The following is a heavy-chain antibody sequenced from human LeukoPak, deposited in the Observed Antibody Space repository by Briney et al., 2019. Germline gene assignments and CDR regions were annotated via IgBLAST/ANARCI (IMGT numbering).Heavy chain of an antibody. Sequence: SETLSLTCAVYGGSFSIYYWSRICQPPGKGLEWLGEVNHSGTTHYNPSLKSRVTISLDTSKNQFSLNLSSVTAADTAVYYCARGREYLGSWGQGTLVTVYS. CDR2: VNHSGTT. J-gene: IGHJ4*02. CDR1: GGSFSIYY. CDR3: ARGREYLGS. V-gene: IGHV4-34*01.